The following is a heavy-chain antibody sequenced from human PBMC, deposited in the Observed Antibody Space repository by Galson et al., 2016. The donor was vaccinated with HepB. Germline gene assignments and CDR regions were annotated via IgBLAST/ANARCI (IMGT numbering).Heavy chain of an antibody. Sequence: SLRLSCAASGFTFGDYAMSWVRQAPGKGLEWVSVITASGGSTYYTDSVRGRFTISRDNSENTLYLLLNSLRVEDTAVYYCAKRPHRVLGLELHPWGQGTLVTVSS. CDR3: AKRPHRVLGLELHP. D-gene: IGHD3/OR15-3a*01. CDR2: ITASGGST. V-gene: IGHV3-23*01. CDR1: GFTFGDYA. J-gene: IGHJ5*02.